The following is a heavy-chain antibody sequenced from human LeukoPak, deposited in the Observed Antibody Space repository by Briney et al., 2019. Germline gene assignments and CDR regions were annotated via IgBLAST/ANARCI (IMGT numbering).Heavy chain of an antibody. V-gene: IGHV3-21*01. CDR1: GFTFSSYN. CDR2: ISSSSYI. J-gene: IGHJ3*02. D-gene: IGHD3-3*01. CDR3: ARDRREDLLRFLEWHDAFDI. Sequence: GGSLRLSCAASGFTFSSYNMNWVRQAPGKGPEWVSSISSSSYIYYADSVKGRFTISRDNAKNSLYLQMNSLRAEDTAVYYCARDRREDLLRFLEWHDAFDIWGQGTMVTVSS.